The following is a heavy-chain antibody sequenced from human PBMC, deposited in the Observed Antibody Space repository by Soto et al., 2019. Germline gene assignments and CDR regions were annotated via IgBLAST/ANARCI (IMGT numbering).Heavy chain of an antibody. Sequence: GASVKVSCKASGYTFSRSFLHWLRQAPGQGLGWMGIINPGDGSTTYAQSFQGRVSMTRDTSTSIVYMELSSLRSEDTAVYYCARGFTGSAGRFDPWGQGTVVTVSS. D-gene: IGHD2-8*02. CDR3: ARGFTGSAGRFDP. CDR2: INPGDGST. CDR1: GYTFSRSF. V-gene: IGHV1-46*01. J-gene: IGHJ5*02.